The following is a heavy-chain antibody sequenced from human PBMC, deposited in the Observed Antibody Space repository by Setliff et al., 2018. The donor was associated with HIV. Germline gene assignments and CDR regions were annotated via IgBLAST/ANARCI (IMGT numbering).Heavy chain of an antibody. CDR2: IIPILGIT. CDR3: ARVNSGSYYRQAVDI. CDR1: GGTFSSYT. D-gene: IGHD1-26*01. V-gene: IGHV1-69*10. J-gene: IGHJ3*02. Sequence: SVKVSCKASGGTFSSYTISWVRQAPGQGLEWRGGIIPILGITNYAQNFQGRVTITPDKSTSTAYMELYSLRSEDSAVYYCARVNSGSYYRQAVDIWGPGTMVTVSS.